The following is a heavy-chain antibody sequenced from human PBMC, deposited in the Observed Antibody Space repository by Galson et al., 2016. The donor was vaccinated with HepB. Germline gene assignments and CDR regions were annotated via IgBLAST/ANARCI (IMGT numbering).Heavy chain of an antibody. CDR2: INSDGSNT. Sequence: SLRLSCAASGFIFSRYWMHWVRQVPGKGLVWVSRINSDGSNTKYADSVKGRFTISRDNAKNTLYLQMNSLRAEDTALYYCVREDYGDDPVYYYYYGMDVWGQGTTVSVSS. V-gene: IGHV3-74*03. CDR1: GFIFSRYW. D-gene: IGHD4-17*01. CDR3: VREDYGDDPVYYYYYGMDV. J-gene: IGHJ6*02.